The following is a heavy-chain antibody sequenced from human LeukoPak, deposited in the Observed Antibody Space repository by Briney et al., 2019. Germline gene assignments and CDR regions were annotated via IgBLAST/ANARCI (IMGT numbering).Heavy chain of an antibody. D-gene: IGHD1-26*01. V-gene: IGHV3-64*01. J-gene: IGHJ4*02. CDR2: ININGGNT. CDR3: ARDLGSIVGAVAY. Sequence: GGSLRLSCAASGFTFSSYAMHWVRQAPGKGLEYVSTININGGNTYYANSVKGRFTISRDNSKNTVDLQMGSLRAEDMAVYYCARDLGSIVGAVAYWGQGTLVTVSS. CDR1: GFTFSSYA.